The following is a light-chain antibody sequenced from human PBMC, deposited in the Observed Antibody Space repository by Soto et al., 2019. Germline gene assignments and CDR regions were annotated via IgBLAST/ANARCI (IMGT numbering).Light chain of an antibody. CDR3: QQYNNWPLT. CDR1: QSVSSN. Sequence: EIVMTQSPATLSVSPGERATLSCRASQSVSSNLAWYQQKPGQAPRLLIYGASTRATGIPARFSGSGSGTEVTLPISSLQSQDYAVYYCQQYNNWPLTFGGGTKVEIK. V-gene: IGKV3-15*01. J-gene: IGKJ4*01. CDR2: GAS.